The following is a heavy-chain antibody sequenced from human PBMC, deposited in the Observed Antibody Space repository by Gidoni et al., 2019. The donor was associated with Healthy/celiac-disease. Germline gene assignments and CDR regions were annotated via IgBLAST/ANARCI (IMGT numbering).Heavy chain of an antibody. V-gene: IGHV3-23*01. CDR3: AIFPPMIVVGNPSDY. J-gene: IGHJ4*02. Sequence: EVQLLESGAGLVQPGGSLRLSCAASGFSFRSYAMSWVRQAPGKGLECVSASSGSGGSTYYADSVKGRFTISRDNSKNTLYLQMNSLRAEDTAVYYCAIFPPMIVVGNPSDYWGQGTLVTVSS. CDR2: SSGSGGST. CDR1: GFSFRSYA. D-gene: IGHD3-22*01.